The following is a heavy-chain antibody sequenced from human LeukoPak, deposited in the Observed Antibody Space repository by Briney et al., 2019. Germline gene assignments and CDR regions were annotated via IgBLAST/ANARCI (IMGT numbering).Heavy chain of an antibody. CDR2: VHPTGST. J-gene: IGHJ4*02. Sequence: PSETLSLTCTVSGAPIIGGSFFWSWIRQPAGRAPEWIGRVHPTGSTNYNPSLSNRVIVSLDTSNNQFSLRLMSVTAADSAVYYCVRGASVFDYWGQGAPVTVSS. CDR3: VRGASVFDY. CDR1: GAPIIGGSFF. V-gene: IGHV4-61*02.